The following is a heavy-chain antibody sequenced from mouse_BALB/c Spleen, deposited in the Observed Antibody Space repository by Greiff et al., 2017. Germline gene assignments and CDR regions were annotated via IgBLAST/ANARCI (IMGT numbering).Heavy chain of an antibody. Sequence: EVNVVESGPSLVKPSQTLSLTCSVTGDSITSGYWNWIRKFPGNKLEYMGYISYSGSTYYNPSLKSRISITRDTSKNQYYLQLNSVTTEDTATYYCARWPIYYDYDGDYAMDYWGQGTSVTVSS. D-gene: IGHD2-4*01. CDR1: GDSITSGY. V-gene: IGHV3-8*02. CDR3: ARWPIYYDYDGDYAMDY. CDR2: ISYSGST. J-gene: IGHJ4*01.